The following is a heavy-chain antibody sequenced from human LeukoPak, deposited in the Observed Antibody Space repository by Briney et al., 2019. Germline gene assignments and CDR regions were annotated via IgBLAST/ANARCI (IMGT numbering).Heavy chain of an antibody. J-gene: IGHJ6*03. D-gene: IGHD3-10*01. V-gene: IGHV4-34*01. CDR3: ARGREMVRGVYKNYYYYYMDV. Sequence: SGTLSLTCAVYGGSFSGYYWSWLRQPPGKGLEWIGEINHSGSTNYNPSLKSRVTILVDTSKNQFSLKLSSVTAADTAVYYCARGREMVRGVYKNYYYYYMDVWGKGTTVTVSS. CDR2: INHSGST. CDR1: GGSFSGYY.